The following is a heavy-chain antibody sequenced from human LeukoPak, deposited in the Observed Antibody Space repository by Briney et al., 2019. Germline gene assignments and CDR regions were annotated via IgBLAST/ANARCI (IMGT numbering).Heavy chain of an antibody. CDR2: IIPIFGTA. D-gene: IGHD5-24*01. CDR1: GGTFCSYA. J-gene: IGHJ4*02. Sequence: ASVTVSCKASGGTFCSYAISWVRQAPGQGLEWMGGIIPIFGTANYAQKFQGRVTITADESTSTAYMELSSLRSEDTAVYYCARASDGYNSLYFDYWGQGTLVTVSS. CDR3: ARASDGYNSLYFDY. V-gene: IGHV1-69*01.